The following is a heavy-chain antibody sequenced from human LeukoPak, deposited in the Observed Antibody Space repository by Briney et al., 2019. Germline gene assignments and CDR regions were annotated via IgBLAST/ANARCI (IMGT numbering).Heavy chain of an antibody. CDR1: GGSISGDY. D-gene: IGHD2-2*01. J-gene: IGHJ4*02. Sequence: SETLSLTCTVSGGSISGDYWSWIRQSLQGLEWIVYIYYSGSTNYNPSLKSRVTISVDTSKNQFSLKLSSVTAADTAVYYCARYPMTYCSSSSCTDYWGQGTLVTVSS. CDR3: ARYPMTYCSSSSCTDY. CDR2: IYYSGST. V-gene: IGHV4-59*08.